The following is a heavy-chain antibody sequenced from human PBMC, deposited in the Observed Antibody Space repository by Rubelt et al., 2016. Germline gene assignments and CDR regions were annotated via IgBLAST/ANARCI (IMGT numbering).Heavy chain of an antibody. CDR2: IYHSGSS. D-gene: IGHD3-10*01. CDR1: GGAISSSSW. V-gene: IGHV4-4*02. CDR3: ARREDGSGSYGF. Sequence: QVQLQESGPGLVKPSGTLALTCAVSGGAISSSSWWSWVRQPPGKGLEGVGEIYHSGSSIYTPSLKSRVTISVDQSKNQFSLELSSVSAAETAVYYCARREDGSGSYGFWGQGTLVTVSS. J-gene: IGHJ4*02.